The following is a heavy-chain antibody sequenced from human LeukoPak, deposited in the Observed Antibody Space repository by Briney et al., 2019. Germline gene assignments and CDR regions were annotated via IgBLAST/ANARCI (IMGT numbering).Heavy chain of an antibody. Sequence: PSETLSLTCTVSGGSISSSSYYWGWICQPPGKGLEWIGSIYYSGSTYYNPSLKSRVTISVDTSKNQFSLKLSSVTAADTAVYYCVRDEYRDVWGKGTTVTVSS. CDR1: GGSISSSSYY. J-gene: IGHJ6*04. CDR3: VRDEYRDV. V-gene: IGHV4-39*02. D-gene: IGHD2/OR15-2a*01. CDR2: IYYSGST.